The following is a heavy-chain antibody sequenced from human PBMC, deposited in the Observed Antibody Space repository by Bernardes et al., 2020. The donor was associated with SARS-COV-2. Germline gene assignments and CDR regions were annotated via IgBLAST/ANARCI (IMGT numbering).Heavy chain of an antibody. CDR1: GFTFRRYW. CDR2: INTDGSYT. J-gene: IGHJ4*02. CDR3: ASRRRDCSGGSCYPPDS. Sequence: GGPLRLFCASCGFTFRRYWVHWVQRGPGKGLVWVSRINTDGSYTSYADSVKGRFTIPRDNAKNARYLQMNSLRAEDTAVYYCASRRRDCSGGSCYPPDSWGQGTLVNVSS. V-gene: IGHV3-74*01. D-gene: IGHD2-15*01.